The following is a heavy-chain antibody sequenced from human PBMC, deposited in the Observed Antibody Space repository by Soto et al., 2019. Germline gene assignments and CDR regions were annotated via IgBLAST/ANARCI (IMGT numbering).Heavy chain of an antibody. V-gene: IGHV4-34*01. Sequence: SETLSLTCAVSGGSFNDYYWIWIRQPPGKGLEWLGDIRDSGSTNYNPSLKSRVTISVDTSKNQFSLKLSSVTAADTAVYYCAREAGSWHYFDYWGQGTLVTVSS. D-gene: IGHD6-13*01. CDR3: AREAGSWHYFDY. CDR2: IRDSGST. J-gene: IGHJ4*02. CDR1: GGSFNDYY.